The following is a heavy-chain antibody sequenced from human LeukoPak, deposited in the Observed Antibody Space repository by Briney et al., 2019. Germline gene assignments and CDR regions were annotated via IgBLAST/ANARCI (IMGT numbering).Heavy chain of an antibody. D-gene: IGHD3-10*01. J-gene: IGHJ6*02. CDR2: ISGSGGST. V-gene: IGHV3-23*01. CDR3: AKRKATMVRGVNYYYGMDV. Sequence: GGSLRLSCAASGFTFSSYAMSWVRQAPGQGLEWVSAISGSGGSTYYADSVKGRFTISRDNTKNTLYLQMNSLRAEDTAVYYCAKRKATMVRGVNYYYGMDVWGQGTTVTVSS. CDR1: GFTFSSYA.